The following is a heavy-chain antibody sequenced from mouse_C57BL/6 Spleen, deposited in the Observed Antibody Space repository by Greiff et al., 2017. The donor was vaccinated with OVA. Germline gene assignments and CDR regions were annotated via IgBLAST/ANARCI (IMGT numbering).Heavy chain of an antibody. CDR3: ARWTYGSSQSLAY. Sequence: VQLQQPGAELVRPGTSVKLSCKASGYTFTSYWMHWVKQRPGQGLEWIGVIDPSDSYTNYNQKFKGKATLTVDTSSSTAYMQLSSLTSEDSAVYYCARWTYGSSQSLAYWGQGTLVTVSA. D-gene: IGHD1-1*01. CDR2: IDPSDSYT. J-gene: IGHJ3*01. CDR1: GYTFTSYW. V-gene: IGHV1-59*01.